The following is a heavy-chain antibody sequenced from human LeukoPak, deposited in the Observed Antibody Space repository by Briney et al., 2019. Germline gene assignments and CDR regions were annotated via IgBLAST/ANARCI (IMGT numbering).Heavy chain of an antibody. J-gene: IGHJ3*02. V-gene: IGHV1-58*02. CDR3: AAEDDYIWRSYRSLDI. Sequence: GASVKVSCKASGFSFINSAMQWVRQTRGQRLEWIGWIVVGSGDTNYAQKFQERVTITRDMSTNTAYMELRSLGFEDTAMYYCAAEDDYIWRSYRSLDIWGQGTMVTVSS. D-gene: IGHD3-16*02. CDR2: IVVGSGDT. CDR1: GFSFINSA.